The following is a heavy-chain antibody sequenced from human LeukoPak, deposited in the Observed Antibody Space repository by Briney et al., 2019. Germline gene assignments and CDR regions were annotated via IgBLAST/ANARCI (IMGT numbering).Heavy chain of an antibody. D-gene: IGHD1-26*01. J-gene: IGHJ4*02. CDR3: ATLAPVYSGSYYLKYYFDY. CDR2: INHSGRT. Sequence: SETLSLTCAVYGGSFSGSYWSWIRQPPGKGLEWIGEINHSGRTNYNPSLKSRVTISVDTSKNQFSLKLSSVSAADTAVYYCATLAPVYSGSYYLKYYFDYWGQGTLVTVSS. V-gene: IGHV4-34*01. CDR1: GGSFSGSY.